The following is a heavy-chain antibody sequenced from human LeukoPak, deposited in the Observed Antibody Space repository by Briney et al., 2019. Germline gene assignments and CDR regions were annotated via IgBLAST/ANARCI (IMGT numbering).Heavy chain of an antibody. CDR2: IRSKAYGGTT. D-gene: IGHD3-22*01. CDR1: GFPFGDYA. Sequence: SLSCTASGFPFGDYAMRWFRQAPGKGLEGVGFIRSKAYGGTTEYAAAVKGRFTISRDDSKSIAYLQMNSLKTEDTAVYYCTRESITMIVGFDYWGQGTLVTVSS. V-gene: IGHV3-49*03. J-gene: IGHJ4*02. CDR3: TRESITMIVGFDY.